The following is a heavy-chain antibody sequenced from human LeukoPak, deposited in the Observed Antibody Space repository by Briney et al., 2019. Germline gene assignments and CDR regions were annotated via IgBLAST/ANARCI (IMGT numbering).Heavy chain of an antibody. V-gene: IGHV4-4*07. CDR3: AREGTPTWDSSPDY. D-gene: IGHD3-22*01. CDR1: GGSISSYY. CDR2: IYTSGST. J-gene: IGHJ4*02. Sequence: PSETLSLTCTVSGGSISSYYWSWIRQPAGKGLEWIGRIYTSGSTNYNPSLKSRVTMSVDTSKNQFSLKLSSVTAADTAVYYCAREGTPTWDSSPDYWGQGTLVTVSS.